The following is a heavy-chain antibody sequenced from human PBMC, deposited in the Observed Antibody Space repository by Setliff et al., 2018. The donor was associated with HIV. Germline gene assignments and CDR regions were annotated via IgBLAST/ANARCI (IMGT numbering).Heavy chain of an antibody. D-gene: IGHD2-15*01. J-gene: IGHJ3*02. V-gene: IGHV2-5*02. Sequence: PTLVNPTQTLTLTCTFSGFSLSTSGVGVGWIRQPPGKALEWLALIYWDDDKRYSPSLKTRLTITKDTSKNQVVLTMTNMDPVDTATYYCVHPGYCSGGSCYADAFDIWGQGTMVTVSS. CDR3: VHPGYCSGGSCYADAFDI. CDR2: IYWDDDK. CDR1: GFSLSTSGVG.